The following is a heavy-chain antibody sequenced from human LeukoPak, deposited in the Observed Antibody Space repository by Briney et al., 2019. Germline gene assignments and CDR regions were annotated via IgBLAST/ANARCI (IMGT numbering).Heavy chain of an antibody. V-gene: IGHV3-23*01. CDR2: ISGSGGST. CDR1: GFTFSSYA. J-gene: IGHJ4*02. D-gene: IGHD3-16*02. CDR3: AKVGGEYDYVWGSYRFDY. Sequence: GGSLRLSCAASGFTFSSYAMSWVRQAPGKGLEWVSAISGSGGSTYYADSVKGRFTISRDNSKNTLYLQMNGLRAEDTAVYYCAKVGGEYDYVWGSYRFDYWGQGTLVTVSS.